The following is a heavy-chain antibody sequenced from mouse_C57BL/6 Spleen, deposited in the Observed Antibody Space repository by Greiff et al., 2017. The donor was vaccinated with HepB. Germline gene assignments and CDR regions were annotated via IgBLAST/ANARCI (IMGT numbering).Heavy chain of an antibody. CDR2: IYPGSGST. J-gene: IGHJ4*01. CDR1: GYTFTSYW. CDR3: ARYPYGNYYAMDY. Sequence: VQLQQSGAELVKPGASVKMSCKASGYTFTSYWITWVKQRPGQGLEWIGDIYPGSGSTNYNEKFKSKATLTVDTSSSTAYMQLSSLTSEDSAVYYCARYPYGNYYAMDYWGQGTSVTVSS. D-gene: IGHD2-1*01. V-gene: IGHV1-55*01.